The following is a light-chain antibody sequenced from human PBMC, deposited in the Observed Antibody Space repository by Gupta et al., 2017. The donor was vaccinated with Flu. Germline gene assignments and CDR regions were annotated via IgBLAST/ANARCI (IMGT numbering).Light chain of an antibody. J-gene: IGLJ3*02. CDR3: VSSEKGATL. Sequence: QPVLTQPPSVSAAPGQWVTISCSGSTSNIGNTYVSWYQQKVPGTAPKLVIYQDTLRPSGIPDRFSGSKSGASATLAIAGLQAGDEADYYCVSSEKGATLFGAGTKLTVL. CDR1: TSNIGNTY. CDR2: QDT. V-gene: IGLV1-51*02.